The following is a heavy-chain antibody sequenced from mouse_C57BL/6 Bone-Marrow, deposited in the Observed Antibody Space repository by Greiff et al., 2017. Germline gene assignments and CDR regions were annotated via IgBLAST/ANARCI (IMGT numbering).Heavy chain of an antibody. CDR1: GYAFSSSW. CDR3: ATYWAWFAY. J-gene: IGHJ3*01. D-gene: IGHD4-1*01. Sequence: QVQLQQSGPELVKPGASVKISCKASGYAFSSSWMNWVKQRPGKGLEWIGRIYPGDGDTNYNGKFKGKATLTADKSSSTAYMQLSSLTSEDSAVYFCATYWAWFAYWGQGTLVTVSA. CDR2: IYPGDGDT. V-gene: IGHV1-82*01.